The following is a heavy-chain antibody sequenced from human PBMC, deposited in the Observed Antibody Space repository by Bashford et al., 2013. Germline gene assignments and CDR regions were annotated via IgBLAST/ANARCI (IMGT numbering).Heavy chain of an antibody. D-gene: IGHD4-17*01. CDR3: ARVGRKYGASFDY. CDR1: GASVSSASYY. Sequence: SETLSLTCAVSGASVSSASYYWSWIRQPPGKGLEWIGYIYNSGSTKYNPSLKSRVTISVDTSKNQFSLKLSSVTAADTAVYFCARVGRKYGASFDYWGQGTLVTVSS. J-gene: IGHJ4*02. V-gene: IGHV4-61*01. CDR2: IYNSGST.